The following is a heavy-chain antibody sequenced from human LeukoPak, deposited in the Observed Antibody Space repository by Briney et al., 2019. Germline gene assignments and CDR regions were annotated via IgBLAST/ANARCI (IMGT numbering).Heavy chain of an antibody. Sequence: PGGSLRLSCVASGFNFSDYYMNWIRQSPGKGLEWISYMSSRSGIIYYADSVKGRFTISRDNSKSTVYLQLSTLRADDTAIYYCGKGGRDSDYWGQGTLVTVSS. CDR1: GFNFSDYY. D-gene: IGHD5-12*01. J-gene: IGHJ4*02. CDR3: GKGGRDSDY. CDR2: MSSRSGII. V-gene: IGHV3-11*01.